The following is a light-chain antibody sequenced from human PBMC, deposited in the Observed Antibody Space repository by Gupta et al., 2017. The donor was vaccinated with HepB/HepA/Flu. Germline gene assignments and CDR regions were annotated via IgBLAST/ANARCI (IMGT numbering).Light chain of an antibody. CDR1: PSVSSSY. V-gene: IGKV3-20*01. J-gene: IGKJ1*01. Sequence: EIVLTQYPRTLSLSPGERATLSCRASPSVSSSYLAWYQQKPGQAPRLLIYGASSRGTGIPDRCSGSGSGADFTLTIIRLEPEDVAVYYCRQYGSSPWTFGQGTRVEIK. CDR3: RQYGSSPWT. CDR2: GAS.